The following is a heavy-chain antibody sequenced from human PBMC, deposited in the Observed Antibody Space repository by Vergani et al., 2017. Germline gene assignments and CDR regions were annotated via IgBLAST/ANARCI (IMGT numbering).Heavy chain of an antibody. V-gene: IGHV3-7*01. D-gene: IGHD3-22*01. CDR1: GFIFSHYW. CDR3: ARINYYGSSGYSLTRWHNWFDP. CDR2: INQDGSEK. Sequence: EVQLVESGGGLVQPGGSLRLSCAASGFIFSHYWMRWVRQAPGKGLEWVANINQDGSEKYYVDSVKGRFTISRDNAKNSLYLQMNSLRAEDTALYYCARINYYGSSGYSLTRWHNWFDPWGQGTLITFPS. J-gene: IGHJ5*02.